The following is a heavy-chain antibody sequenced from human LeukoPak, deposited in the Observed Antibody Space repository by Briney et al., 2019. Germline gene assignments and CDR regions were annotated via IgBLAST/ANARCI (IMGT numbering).Heavy chain of an antibody. CDR2: ISSSSSYI. CDR3: ASFSYCGGDCLAPDAFDI. D-gene: IGHD2-21*02. J-gene: IGHJ3*02. V-gene: IGHV3-21*01. Sequence: GGSLRLSCAASGFTFSSYSMNWVRQAPGKGLEWVSSISSSSSYIYYADSVKGRFTISRDNAKNSLYLQMNSLRAEDTAVYYCASFSYCGGDCLAPDAFDIWGQGTMVTVSS. CDR1: GFTFSSYS.